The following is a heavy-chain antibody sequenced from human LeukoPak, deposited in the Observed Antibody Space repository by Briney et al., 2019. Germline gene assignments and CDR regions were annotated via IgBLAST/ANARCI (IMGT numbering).Heavy chain of an antibody. D-gene: IGHD1-1*01. J-gene: IGHJ4*02. V-gene: IGHV3-64D*06. Sequence: PGGSLRLSCSASGFTFSNFPMHWVRQAPGKGLEYVSAISRKGDNTYYADSVQGRFTISRDNSKNTLYLQMSSLRAEDTAVYYCAKSPKTGFLFDYWGKGTLVTVSS. CDR1: GFTFSNFP. CDR3: AKSPKTGFLFDY. CDR2: ISRKGDNT.